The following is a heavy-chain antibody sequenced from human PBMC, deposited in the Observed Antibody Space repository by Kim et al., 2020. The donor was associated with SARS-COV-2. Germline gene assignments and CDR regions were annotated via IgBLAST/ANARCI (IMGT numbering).Heavy chain of an antibody. CDR3: ARASLLWCGESDY. V-gene: IGHV1-3*01. D-gene: IGHD3-10*01. Sequence: SQKSQGRVTLTRDTSASTAYMELSSLRSEDTAVYYCARASLLWCGESDYWGQGTLVTVSS. J-gene: IGHJ4*02.